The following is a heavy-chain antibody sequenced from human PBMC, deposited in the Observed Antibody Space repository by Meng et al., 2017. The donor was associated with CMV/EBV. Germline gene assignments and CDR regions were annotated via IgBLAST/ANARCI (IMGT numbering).Heavy chain of an antibody. V-gene: IGHV3-30*04. CDR3: AREFLPHQDALDY. Sequence: GESLKISCAASGFTFSSYAMHWVRQAPGKGLEWVAVISYDGSNKYSADSVKGRFTISRDNSKNTLYLKMNSLRAEDTAVYYCAREFLPHQDALDYWGQGTLVTVSS. J-gene: IGHJ4*02. CDR2: ISYDGSNK. D-gene: IGHD2-2*01. CDR1: GFTFSSYA.